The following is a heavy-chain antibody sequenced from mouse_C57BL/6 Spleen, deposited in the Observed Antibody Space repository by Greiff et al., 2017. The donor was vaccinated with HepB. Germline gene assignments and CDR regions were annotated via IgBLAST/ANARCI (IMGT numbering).Heavy chain of an antibody. Sequence: VQLQQPGAELVKPGASVKMSCKASGYTFTSYWITWVKQRPGQGLEWIGDIYPGSGSTNYNEKFKSKATLTVDTSSSTAYMQLSSLISEDSAVYYCARRGVRNYAMDYWGQGTSVTVSS. CDR1: GYTFTSYW. J-gene: IGHJ4*01. CDR3: ARRGVRNYAMDY. V-gene: IGHV1-55*01. D-gene: IGHD2-2*01. CDR2: IYPGSGST.